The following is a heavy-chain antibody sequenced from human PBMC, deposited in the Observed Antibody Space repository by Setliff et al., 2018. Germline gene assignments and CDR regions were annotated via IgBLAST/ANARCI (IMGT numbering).Heavy chain of an antibody. CDR3: ARINFYVSSGFYYASDY. CDR2: INNYSFKT. CDR1: GYTFNNYG. V-gene: IGHV1-18*01. J-gene: IGHJ4*02. Sequence: GASVKVSCKASGYTFNNYGITWVRQAPGQGLEWMGWINNYSFKTTYPQKFLDRVTMTTDTSATTAYMELKNLRSDDTAVYYCARINFYVSSGFYYASDYWGQGTLVTVS. D-gene: IGHD3-22*01.